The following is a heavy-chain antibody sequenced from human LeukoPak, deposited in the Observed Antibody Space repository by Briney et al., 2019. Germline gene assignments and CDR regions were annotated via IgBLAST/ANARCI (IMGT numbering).Heavy chain of an antibody. CDR1: GYTFTGYY. CDR3: ARDRGYEQQRWFDL. J-gene: IGHJ5*01. V-gene: IGHV1-2*02. D-gene: IGHD6-13*01. Sequence: GASVKVSCKASGYTFTGYYMHWVRQAPGQGLEWMGWINPDSGGTNYAQKFQGRVTMTRDTSISTAYIELSRLRSDDTAVYYCARDRGYEQQRWFDLWGQGTLVTVSS. CDR2: INPDSGGT.